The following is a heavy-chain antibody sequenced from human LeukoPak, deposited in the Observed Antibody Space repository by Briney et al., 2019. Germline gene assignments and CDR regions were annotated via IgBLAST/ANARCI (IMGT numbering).Heavy chain of an antibody. J-gene: IGHJ4*02. Sequence: GGSLRLSCAASGFTFSSYSMNWVRQAPGKGLEWVSYISSSSSTIYYADSVKGRFTTSRDNAKNSLYLQMNSLRAEDTAVYYCARESEEGPGDYWGQGTLVTVSS. V-gene: IGHV3-48*01. CDR3: ARESEEGPGDY. CDR2: ISSSSSTI. CDR1: GFTFSSYS.